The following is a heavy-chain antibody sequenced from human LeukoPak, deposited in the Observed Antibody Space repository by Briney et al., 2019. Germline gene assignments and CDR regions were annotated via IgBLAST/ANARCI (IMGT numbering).Heavy chain of an antibody. V-gene: IGHV3-7*01. J-gene: IGHJ4*02. CDR1: GFTFSSYW. Sequence: PGGSLRLSCAASGFTFSSYWMSWVRQAPGKGLEWVANIKHDGSSKYYVDSVEGRFTISRDNAKNSLFLQMNSLRAEDTAVYYCARDASVPAAGSDYWGQGTLVTVSS. CDR2: IKHDGSSK. D-gene: IGHD6-13*01. CDR3: ARDASVPAAGSDY.